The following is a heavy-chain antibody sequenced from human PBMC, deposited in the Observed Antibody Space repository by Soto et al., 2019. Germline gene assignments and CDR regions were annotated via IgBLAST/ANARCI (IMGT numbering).Heavy chain of an antibody. CDR3: ATDHYFGDSFLFDY. D-gene: IGHD3-10*01. CDR1: GFTFSTYG. Sequence: ESGGGVVQPGRSLRLSCAVSGFTFSTYGMHWARQAPGKGLEWVAVISFDGSNKYYADSVKGRFTISRDNSKNTVYLQMNSLRADDTAVYYCATDHYFGDSFLFDYWGQGTQVNVSS. J-gene: IGHJ4*02. V-gene: IGHV3-30*03. CDR2: ISFDGSNK.